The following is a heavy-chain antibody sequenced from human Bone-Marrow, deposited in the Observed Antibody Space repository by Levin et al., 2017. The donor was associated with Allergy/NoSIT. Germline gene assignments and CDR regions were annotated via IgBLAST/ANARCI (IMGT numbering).Heavy chain of an antibody. Sequence: PVASVKVSCKASGYTLSDYGLSWVRQAPGQGLEWMAWISAFNGHTRYAPKFQDRLSLTTETSANTAYMELRSLRSDDTAVYYCATDRRHLLAASYPDYWGQGTLVTVSS. D-gene: IGHD3-9*01. V-gene: IGHV1-18*01. CDR3: ATDRRHLLAASYPDY. CDR2: ISAFNGHT. CDR1: GYTLSDYG. J-gene: IGHJ4*02.